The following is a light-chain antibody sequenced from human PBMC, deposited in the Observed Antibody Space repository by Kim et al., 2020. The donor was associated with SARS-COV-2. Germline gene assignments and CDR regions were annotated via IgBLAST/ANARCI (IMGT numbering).Light chain of an antibody. Sequence: ATIKCKSSQSVLYSSNNRSYLAWYQQKPGQPPKLLIYCASTRESGVPDRFSGSGSGTDFTLTISSLQAEDVAVYYCQQSYSTPFTFGGGTKVDIK. CDR2: CAS. J-gene: IGKJ4*01. CDR3: QQSYSTPFT. V-gene: IGKV4-1*01. CDR1: QSVLYSSNNRSY.